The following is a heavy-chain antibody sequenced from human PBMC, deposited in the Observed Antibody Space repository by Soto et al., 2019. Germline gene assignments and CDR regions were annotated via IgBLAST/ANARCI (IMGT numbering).Heavy chain of an antibody. CDR3: ARMLYGDYVIDAFDI. V-gene: IGHV4-31*03. D-gene: IGHD4-17*01. CDR1: GGSISSGGYY. J-gene: IGHJ3*02. Sequence: QVQLQESGPGLVKPSQTLSLTCTVSGGSISSGGYYWSWIRQHPGKGLEWIGYIYYSGSTYYNPSLKSRVTIXXDXSXXQFSLKLSSVTAADTAVYYCARMLYGDYVIDAFDIWGQGTMVTVSS. CDR2: IYYSGST.